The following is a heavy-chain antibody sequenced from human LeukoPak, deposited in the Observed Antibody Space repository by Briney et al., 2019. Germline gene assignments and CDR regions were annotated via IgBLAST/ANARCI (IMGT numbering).Heavy chain of an antibody. CDR3: AALTGGVPYTL. V-gene: IGHV3-23*01. D-gene: IGHD3-16*01. J-gene: IGHJ4*02. CDR2: ISGSGGST. CDR1: GVTFSSYA. Sequence: PGGSLRLSCAASGVTFSSYAMSWVRQAPGKGLEWVSAISGSGGSTYYADSVKGRFTISRDNSKNTLYLQMNSLRAEDTAVYYCAALTGGVPYTLWGQGTLVTVSS.